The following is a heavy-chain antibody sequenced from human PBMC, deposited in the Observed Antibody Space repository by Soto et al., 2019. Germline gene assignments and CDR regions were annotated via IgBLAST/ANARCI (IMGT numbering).Heavy chain of an antibody. CDR3: ARDRDSGYPTYYYYGMDV. Sequence: SVKVSCKASGGTFSSYNVHWVRQAPGQGLEWMGEITPMFGTAKYAQKFQGRVTITADESTSTAYMELSSLRSEDTAVYYCARDRDSGYPTYYYYGMDVWGQGTTVTVSS. J-gene: IGHJ6*02. CDR2: ITPMFGTA. CDR1: GGTFSSYN. D-gene: IGHD5-12*01. V-gene: IGHV1-69*13.